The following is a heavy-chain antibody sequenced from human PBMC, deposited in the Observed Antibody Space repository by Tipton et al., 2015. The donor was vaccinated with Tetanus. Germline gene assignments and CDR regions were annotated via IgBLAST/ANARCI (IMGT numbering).Heavy chain of an antibody. Sequence: TLSLTCTVSGASISSGGYYWTWIRQRPGKGLEWFGDIYSFGSTYYSPSLKSRVTISIDTSKNQYSLQLNSVTAADTAVYYCARDQARGARGWNYFDYWGQGALVTVSS. CDR3: ARDQARGARGWNYFDY. V-gene: IGHV4-31*03. CDR2: IYSFGST. J-gene: IGHJ4*02. D-gene: IGHD1-26*01. CDR1: GASISSGGYY.